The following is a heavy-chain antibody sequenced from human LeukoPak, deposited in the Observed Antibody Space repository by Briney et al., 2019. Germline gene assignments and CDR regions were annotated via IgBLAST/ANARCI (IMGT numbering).Heavy chain of an antibody. CDR2: INPNSGGT. Sequence: GASVTVSCKASGYTFTGYYMHWVRQAPGQGLEWMGWINPNSGGTNYAQKFQGRVTMTRDTSISTAYMELSRLRSDDTAVYYCARNSEYSGSYYAFDIWGQGTMVTVSS. J-gene: IGHJ3*02. D-gene: IGHD1-26*01. CDR1: GYTFTGYY. V-gene: IGHV1-2*02. CDR3: ARNSEYSGSYYAFDI.